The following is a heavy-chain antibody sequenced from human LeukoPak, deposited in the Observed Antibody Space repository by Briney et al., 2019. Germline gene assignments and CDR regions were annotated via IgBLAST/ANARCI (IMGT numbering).Heavy chain of an antibody. CDR1: GLTFSSYW. CDR3: ARGYGSGNLYYYYYYYMDV. J-gene: IGHJ6*03. Sequence: GGSLRLSCAASGLTFSSYWMSWARQAPGKGLEWVANIKQDGSEKYYVDSVKGRFTISRDNAKNSLYLQMNSLRAEDTAVYYCARGYGSGNLYYYYYYYMDVWGKGTTVTISS. CDR2: IKQDGSEK. D-gene: IGHD3-10*01. V-gene: IGHV3-7*01.